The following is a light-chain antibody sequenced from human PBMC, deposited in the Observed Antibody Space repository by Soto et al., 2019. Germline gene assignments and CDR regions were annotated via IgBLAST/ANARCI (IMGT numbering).Light chain of an antibody. Sequence: TVFTHAPGTLSFSPGDTATLSCRASQSVISDYLAWYQQKPDQAPRLVIYGASGRAAGIPDRFNGSGSGTDFTLTISRLEPEDFAMYYCQQYGSSVFTFGQGTKVDIK. J-gene: IGKJ2*01. CDR1: QSVISDY. CDR3: QQYGSSVFT. CDR2: GAS. V-gene: IGKV3-20*01.